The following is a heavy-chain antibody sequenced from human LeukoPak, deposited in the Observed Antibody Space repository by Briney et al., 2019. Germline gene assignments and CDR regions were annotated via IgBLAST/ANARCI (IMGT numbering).Heavy chain of an antibody. CDR2: ISGSGGST. J-gene: IGHJ4*02. D-gene: IGHD6-13*01. CDR3: AKKPARIAAADTFDY. CDR1: GFTFSSYA. V-gene: IGHV3-23*01. Sequence: GGSLRLSCAASGFTFSSYAMSWVRQAPGKGLEWVSAISGSGGSTYYADSVKGRFAISRDNSKNTLYLQMNSLRAEDTAVYYCAKKPARIAAADTFDYWGQGTLVTVSS.